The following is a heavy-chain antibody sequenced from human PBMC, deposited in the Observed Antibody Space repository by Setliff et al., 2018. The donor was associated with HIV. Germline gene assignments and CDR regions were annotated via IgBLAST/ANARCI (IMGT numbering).Heavy chain of an antibody. V-gene: IGHV4-59*01. CDR2: IYYSGST. D-gene: IGHD3-10*01. Sequence: SETLSLTCTVSGGSISSYYWSWIRQPPGKGLEWIGYIYYSGSTNYNPSLKSRVTISVDTSKNQFSLKLSSVTAADTAVYYCARGAELLWFGELHNIPYCDYWGQGTLVTVSS. J-gene: IGHJ4*02. CDR1: GGSISSYY. CDR3: ARGAELLWFGELHNIPYCDY.